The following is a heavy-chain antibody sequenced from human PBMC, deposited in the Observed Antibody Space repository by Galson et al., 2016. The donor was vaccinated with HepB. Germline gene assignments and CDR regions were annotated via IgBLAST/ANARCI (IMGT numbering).Heavy chain of an antibody. CDR1: GFIFSNYA. J-gene: IGHJ3*01. V-gene: IGHV3-23*01. CDR2: ISRGSGGGT. D-gene: IGHD6-19*01. Sequence: SLRLSCAASGFIFSNYAMIWVRQAPGKGLEWVSAISRGSGGGTYYADSVKGRFTISRDNSKNTLYLQVNSLRSDDTAVYHCAKTAPYGTGWAGAFDVWGQGTQVTVSS. CDR3: AKTAPYGTGWAGAFDV.